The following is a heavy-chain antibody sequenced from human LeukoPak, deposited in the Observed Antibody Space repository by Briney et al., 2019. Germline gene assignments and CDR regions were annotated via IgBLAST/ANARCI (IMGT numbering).Heavy chain of an antibody. Sequence: SETLSLTCTVSGYSISSGYYWGWIRQPPGKGLEWIGSIYHSGSTYYNPSLKSRVTISVDTSKNQFSLKLSSVTAADTAVYYCARDRLWFGEIWGQGTLVTVSS. J-gene: IGHJ4*02. V-gene: IGHV4-38-2*02. CDR3: ARDRLWFGEI. CDR1: GYSISSGYY. CDR2: IYHSGST. D-gene: IGHD3-10*01.